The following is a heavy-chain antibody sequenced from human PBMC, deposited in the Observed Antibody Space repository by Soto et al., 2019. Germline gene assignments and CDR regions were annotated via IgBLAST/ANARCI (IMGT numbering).Heavy chain of an antibody. D-gene: IGHD6-13*01. CDR1: GGSFSGYY. CDR3: ARGSSSWLNWFDP. J-gene: IGHJ5*02. V-gene: IGHV4-34*01. CDR2: INHSGST. Sequence: SETLSLTCAVYGGSFSGYYWSWIRQPPGKGLEWIGEINHSGSTNYNPSLKSRVTIPVDTSKNQFSLKLSSVTAADTAVYYCARGSSSWLNWFDPWGQGTLVTVSS.